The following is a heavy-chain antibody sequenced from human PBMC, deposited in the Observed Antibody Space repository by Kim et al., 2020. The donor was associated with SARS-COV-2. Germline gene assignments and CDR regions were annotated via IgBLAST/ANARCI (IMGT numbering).Heavy chain of an antibody. Sequence: KTKHPPKFPGRCTITRDTSANTAYMDLRSLTFEDTAIYYCARDMNPTVYDYWGQGTLVTVSS. V-gene: IGHV1-3*01. J-gene: IGHJ4*02. CDR2: KT. CDR3: ARDMNPTVYDY. D-gene: IGHD4-4*01.